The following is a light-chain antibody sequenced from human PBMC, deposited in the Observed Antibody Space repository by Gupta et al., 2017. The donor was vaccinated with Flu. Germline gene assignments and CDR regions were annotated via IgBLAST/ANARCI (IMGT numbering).Light chain of an antibody. CDR2: GDT. CDR3: YSYDSSLSSMLVV. CDR1: SSNIGAGYD. J-gene: IGLJ2*01. V-gene: IGLV1-40*01. Sequence: QSVLTPPSASGAPGQSITISCTGSSSNIGAGYDVHWYQQLTGTDPTLLIFGDTNRPSGVPDGFSGAKYGTSASLVTFGIQAEDEGDYYCYSYDSSLSSMLVVFGGGTKVTVL.